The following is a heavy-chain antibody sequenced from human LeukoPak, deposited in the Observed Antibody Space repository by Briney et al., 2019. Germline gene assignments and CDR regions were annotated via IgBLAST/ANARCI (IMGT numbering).Heavy chain of an antibody. CDR2: ILASGGGT. D-gene: IGHD4-17*01. J-gene: IGHJ4*02. Sequence: GGSLRLSCAASGFTFSSYAMTWVRQAPGKGLEWVSAILASGGGTNYADSAKGRFTISRDNSKNTLYLQMNSLRAEDTAVYYCAKDRDTVTLRAYYFDYWGQGTLVTVSS. CDR1: GFTFSSYA. CDR3: AKDRDTVTLRAYYFDY. V-gene: IGHV3-23*01.